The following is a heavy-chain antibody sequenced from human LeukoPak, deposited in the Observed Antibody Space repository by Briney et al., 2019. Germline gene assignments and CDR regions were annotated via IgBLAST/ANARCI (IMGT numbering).Heavy chain of an antibody. CDR2: IYHSGST. J-gene: IGHJ5*02. CDR1: GGSISSGGYY. CDR3: AREEGDWTDYGGNSNNWFDP. V-gene: IGHV4-30-2*01. Sequence: SETLSLTCTVSGGSISSGGYYWSWIRQPPGKGLEWIGYIYHSGSTYYNPSLKSRVTISVDRSKNQFSLKLSSVTAADTAVYYCAREEGDWTDYGGNSNNWFDPWGQGTLVTVSS. D-gene: IGHD4-23*01.